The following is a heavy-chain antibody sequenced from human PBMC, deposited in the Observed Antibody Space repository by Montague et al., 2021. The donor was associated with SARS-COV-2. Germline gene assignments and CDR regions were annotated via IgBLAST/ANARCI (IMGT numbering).Heavy chain of an antibody. CDR3: ARLRGDYGGTYDTLDI. CDR1: GGSISSRSYY. D-gene: IGHD4-23*01. Sequence: SETLSLTCTVSGGSISSRSYYWGWIRQPPGKGLEWIGSIYYSGSTYYNPSLKSRVTISVDTSKNQFSLKLSSVTAADTAVYYCARLRGDYGGTYDTLDIWGQGTMVTVSS. CDR2: IYYSGST. J-gene: IGHJ3*02. V-gene: IGHV4-39*01.